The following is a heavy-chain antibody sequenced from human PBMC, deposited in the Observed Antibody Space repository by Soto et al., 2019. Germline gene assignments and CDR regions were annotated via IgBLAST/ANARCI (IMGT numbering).Heavy chain of an antibody. J-gene: IGHJ4*02. V-gene: IGHV3-11*01. CDR1: GFTFSNYY. CDR3: ARSYSSGWEFDY. D-gene: IGHD6-19*01. CDR2: ISSTGRTI. Sequence: GGSLRLSCGASGFTFSNYYMSWIRQAPGKGLEWVSYISSTGRTIYYADSVKGRFTVSRDNTQNSLSLKLNSLRVEDTAVYYCARSYSSGWEFDYWGQGTQVTVSS.